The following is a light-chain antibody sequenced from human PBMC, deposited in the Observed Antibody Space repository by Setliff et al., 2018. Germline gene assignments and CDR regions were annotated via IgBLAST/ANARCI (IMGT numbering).Light chain of an antibody. Sequence: QSVLTQPASVSGSPGQSITISCTGTSSDVGSYDLVSWYQHIPGRPPKFVIYDVSNRPSGVSNRFSGSKSGDTASLTISGLQAEDEADYFCTSYTTGGTYVFGAGTKVTV. J-gene: IGLJ1*01. V-gene: IGLV2-14*02. CDR2: DVS. CDR1: SSDVGSYDL. CDR3: TSYTTGGTYV.